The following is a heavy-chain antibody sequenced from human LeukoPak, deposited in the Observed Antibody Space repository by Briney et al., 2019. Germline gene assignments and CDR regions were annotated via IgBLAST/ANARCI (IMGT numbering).Heavy chain of an antibody. V-gene: IGHV4-59*01. CDR3: ASADSSGWSSYFVY. Sequence: SETLSLTCTVSGGSISSYYWSWIRQPPGKGLEWTGYIYYSGSTNYNPSLKSRVTISVDTSKNQFSLKLSSVTAADTAVYYCASADSSGWSSYFVYWGQGTLVTVSS. CDR2: IYYSGST. D-gene: IGHD6-19*01. CDR1: GGSISSYY. J-gene: IGHJ4*02.